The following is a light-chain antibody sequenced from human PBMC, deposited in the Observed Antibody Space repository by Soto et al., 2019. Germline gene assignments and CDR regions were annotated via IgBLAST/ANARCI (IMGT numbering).Light chain of an antibody. V-gene: IGKV3-20*01. CDR1: QSVSSNY. CDR2: GAS. CDR3: HQYGSSPWT. Sequence: TQSPGTLSLSPGERVTLSCRASQSVSSNYLAWYQQTPGQAPRLLIYGASSRATGIPDRFSGSGSGTDFTLTISRLEPEDFAVYYCHQYGSSPWTFGQGTKVDIK. J-gene: IGKJ1*01.